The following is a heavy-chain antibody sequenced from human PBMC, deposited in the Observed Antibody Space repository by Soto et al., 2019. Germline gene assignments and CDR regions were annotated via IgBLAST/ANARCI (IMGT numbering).Heavy chain of an antibody. V-gene: IGHV4-59*01. CDR1: GGSISSYY. CDR3: ARVQYDFWSGYYTPLYFDY. J-gene: IGHJ4*02. Sequence: SATLSLTGTVSGGSISSYYWSWIRQPPGKGLEWIGYIYYSGSTNYNPSPKSRVTISVDTSKNQFSLKLSSVTAADTAVYYCARVQYDFWSGYYTPLYFDYWGQGTLVTVSS. D-gene: IGHD3-3*01. CDR2: IYYSGST.